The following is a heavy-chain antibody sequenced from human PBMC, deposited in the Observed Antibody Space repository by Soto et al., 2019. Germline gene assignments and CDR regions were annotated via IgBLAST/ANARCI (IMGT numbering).Heavy chain of an antibody. D-gene: IGHD4-4*01. Sequence: SEPMSVTCHVSGGSISSGGCYWGWIRQPPGKGLEWIGSIYYSGSTYYNPSLKSRLTISVDTSKNQFSLKLSSVTATDTAVYYCVRHRATTTVIGYFSYYMDVWGKGTTVTVSS. CDR1: GGSISSGGCY. V-gene: IGHV4-39*01. CDR2: IYYSGST. J-gene: IGHJ6*03. CDR3: VRHRATTTVIGYFSYYMDV.